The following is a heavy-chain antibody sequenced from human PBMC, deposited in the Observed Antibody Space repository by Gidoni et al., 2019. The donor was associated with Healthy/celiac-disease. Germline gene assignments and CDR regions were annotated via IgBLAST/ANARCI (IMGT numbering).Heavy chain of an antibody. CDR1: GDSASSNSAA. CDR2: TYYRSKWYN. CDR3: ARDRRYYDILTGYQSNNFDY. V-gene: IGHV6-1*01. Sequence: QVQLQQSGPGLVKPSQTLSLTCAISGDSASSNSAARTWLRQSPSRGLEWLGRTYYRSKWYNDYAVSVKSRITINPDTSKNQFSLQLNSVTPEDTAVYYCARDRRYYDILTGYQSNNFDYWGQGTLVTVSS. J-gene: IGHJ4*02. D-gene: IGHD3-9*01.